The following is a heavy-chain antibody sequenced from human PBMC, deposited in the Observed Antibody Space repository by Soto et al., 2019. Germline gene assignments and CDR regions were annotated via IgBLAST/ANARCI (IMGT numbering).Heavy chain of an antibody. V-gene: IGHV3-30-3*01. CDR3: ARGGSSTWYLPFDY. D-gene: IGHD6-13*01. Sequence: GGSLRLSCAASGFTFSSYAMHWVRQAPGKGLEWVAVISYDGSNKYYADSVKGRFTISRDNSKNTLYLQMNSLRTEDTAVYYCARGGSSTWYLPFDYWGQGTLVTVSS. J-gene: IGHJ4*02. CDR1: GFTFSSYA. CDR2: ISYDGSNK.